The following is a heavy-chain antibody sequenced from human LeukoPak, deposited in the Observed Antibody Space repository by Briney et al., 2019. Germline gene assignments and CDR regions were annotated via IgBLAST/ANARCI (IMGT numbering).Heavy chain of an antibody. V-gene: IGHV1-2*02. CDR3: TAVAGKGGLLDY. D-gene: IGHD6-19*01. CDR2: INPNSGGT. Sequence: GASLKVSCKPSGYTFTGYYMHWVPQAPGQGLECMGWINPNSGGTNYAQKFQGRVTMTRDTSISTAYMELSRLRFDDTAVYYCTAVAGKGGLLDYWGQGTLVTVSS. CDR1: GYTFTGYY. J-gene: IGHJ4*02.